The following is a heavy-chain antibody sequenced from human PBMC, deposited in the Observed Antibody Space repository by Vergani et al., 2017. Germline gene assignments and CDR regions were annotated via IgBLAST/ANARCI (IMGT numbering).Heavy chain of an antibody. Sequence: QVQLVQSGAEVKKPGASVKVSCKASGYTFTSYPMHWVRPAPGQRLEWMGWINAGNGNTKYSQKFQGRVTITRDTSASTAYMELSSLRSEDTAVYYCARAGKYSSGPFDYWGQGTLVTVSS. CDR1: GYTFTSYP. CDR3: ARAGKYSSGPFDY. D-gene: IGHD6-19*01. J-gene: IGHJ4*02. V-gene: IGHV1-3*01. CDR2: INAGNGNT.